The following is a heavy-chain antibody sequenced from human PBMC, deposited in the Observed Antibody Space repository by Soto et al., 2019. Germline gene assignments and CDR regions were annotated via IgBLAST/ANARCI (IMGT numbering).Heavy chain of an antibody. D-gene: IGHD2-2*02. CDR3: ARVASTYPRYYFDY. V-gene: IGHV4-34*01. J-gene: IGHJ4*02. CDR1: GGSFSGYY. CDR2: INHSGST. Sequence: PSETLSLTCAVYGGSFSGYYWSWIRQPPGKGLEWIGEINHSGSTNYNPSLKSRVTISVDTSKNQFSLKLSSVTAADTAVYYCARVASTYPRYYFDYWGQGTLVTVSS.